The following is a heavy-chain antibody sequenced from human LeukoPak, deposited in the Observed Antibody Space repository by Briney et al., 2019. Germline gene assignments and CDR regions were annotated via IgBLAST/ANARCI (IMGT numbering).Heavy chain of an antibody. D-gene: IGHD2-21*02. CDR2: ISYDGSHK. CDR3: AKDSCGGDCYSFDY. CDR1: RFTFSSYS. V-gene: IGHV3-30*18. J-gene: IGHJ4*02. Sequence: PGGSLRLSCAASRFTFSSYSMNWVRQAPGKGLEWVAVISYDGSHKYYADSVKGRFTISRDSSKNTLYLQMNSLRAEDTAVYYCAKDSCGGDCYSFDYWGQGTLVTVSS.